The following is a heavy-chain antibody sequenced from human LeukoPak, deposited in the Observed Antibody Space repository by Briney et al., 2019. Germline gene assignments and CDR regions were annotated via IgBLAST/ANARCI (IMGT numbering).Heavy chain of an antibody. CDR1: GFTFSSYA. CDR2: FRGGVTTT. J-gene: IGHJ4*02. D-gene: IGHD2-15*01. Sequence: GGSLRLSCAASGFTFSSYAMSWVRQAPGKGLEWVATFRGGVTTTWHAGSVKGRFTISRDNSKNTVYLQMNSLRADDTAVYYCATDCRATCSGAFSYPLDSWGTGTLVTASS. CDR3: ATDCRATCSGAFSYPLDS. V-gene: IGHV3-23*01.